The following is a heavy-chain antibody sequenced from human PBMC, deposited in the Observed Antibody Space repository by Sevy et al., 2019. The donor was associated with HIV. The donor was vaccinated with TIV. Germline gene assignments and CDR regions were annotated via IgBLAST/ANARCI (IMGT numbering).Heavy chain of an antibody. CDR2: ISSSSSTI. Sequence: GGSLRLSCAASGFTFSSYWMSWVRQAPGKGLEWVSYISSSSSTIYYADSVKGRFTISRDNAKNSLYLQMNSLRDEDTAVYYCARDMRLRQVTTRYYFDYWGQGTLVTVSS. CDR1: GFTFSSYW. J-gene: IGHJ4*02. CDR3: ARDMRLRQVTTRYYFDY. V-gene: IGHV3-48*02. D-gene: IGHD4-17*01.